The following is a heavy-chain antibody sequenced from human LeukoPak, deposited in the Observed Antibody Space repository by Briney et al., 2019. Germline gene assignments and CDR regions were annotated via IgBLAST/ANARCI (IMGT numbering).Heavy chain of an antibody. D-gene: IGHD1-1*01. CDR2: IYPGDSDT. CDR3: ARTTGTTWDAFDI. J-gene: IGHJ3*02. V-gene: IGHV5-51*01. Sequence: GESLKISCKGSGYSFTSYWIGWVRQMPGKGLEWTGIIYPGDSDTRYSPSFQGQVTISADKSISTAYLQWSSLKASDTAMYYCARTTGTTWDAFDIWGQGTMVTVSS. CDR1: GYSFTSYW.